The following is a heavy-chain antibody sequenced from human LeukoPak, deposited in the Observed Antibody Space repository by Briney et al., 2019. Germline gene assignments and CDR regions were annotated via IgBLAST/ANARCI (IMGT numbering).Heavy chain of an antibody. V-gene: IGHV3-7*01. Sequence: GGSLRLSCAASGFTFSSYWMSWVRQAPGKGLEWVANINQDGSEKYYVDSVKGRFTISRDNAKNSLYLQMNSLRAEDTAVYYCAKDLLSSWYYYYGMDVWGQGTTVTVSS. D-gene: IGHD6-13*01. J-gene: IGHJ6*02. CDR3: AKDLLSSWYYYYGMDV. CDR1: GFTFSSYW. CDR2: INQDGSEK.